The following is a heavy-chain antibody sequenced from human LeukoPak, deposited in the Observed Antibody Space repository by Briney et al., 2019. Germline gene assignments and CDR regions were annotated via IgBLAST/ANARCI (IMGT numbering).Heavy chain of an antibody. J-gene: IGHJ4*02. CDR3: GRDRELEGYFDD. CDR1: GGSISSYH. Sequence: TSETLSLTCTVCGGSISSYHWSWIRQPPGKGLEWIGYVYHSWSTNYNPSLKRRVTISVDTAKNQFSLKLSSVTASDTARYYCGRDRELEGYFDDRGQGTLVTVSP. D-gene: IGHD1-26*01. CDR2: VYHSWST. V-gene: IGHV4-59*01.